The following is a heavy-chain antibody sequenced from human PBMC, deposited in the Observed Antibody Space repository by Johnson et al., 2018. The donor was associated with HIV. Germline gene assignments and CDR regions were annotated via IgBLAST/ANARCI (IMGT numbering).Heavy chain of an antibody. J-gene: IGHJ3*02. CDR1: GFTFSSYG. Sequence: QVQLVESGGGVVQPGGSLRLSCAASGFTFSSYGMHWVRQAPGKGLEWVAFIWYDDSNEYYGESVKGRFTISRDNSKNTLYLQMSSLRAEDTALYYCATSGSHFAFDIWGQGTMVTVSS. V-gene: IGHV3-30*02. CDR3: ATSGSHFAFDI. D-gene: IGHD1-26*01. CDR2: IWYDDSNE.